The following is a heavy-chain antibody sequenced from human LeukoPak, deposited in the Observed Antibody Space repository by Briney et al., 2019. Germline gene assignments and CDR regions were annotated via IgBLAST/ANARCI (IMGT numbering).Heavy chain of an antibody. CDR3: ASLWFGEFGWFDP. V-gene: IGHV3-23*01. Sequence: PGGSLRLSCAASRFTFSNYAMSWVRQAPGKGLEWVSAISGSGGRTHYAESVKGRFTISRDNSKNTLYLQMNSLRAEDTAVYYCASLWFGEFGWFDPWGQGTLVTVSS. CDR2: ISGSGGRT. D-gene: IGHD3-10*01. CDR1: RFTFSNYA. J-gene: IGHJ5*02.